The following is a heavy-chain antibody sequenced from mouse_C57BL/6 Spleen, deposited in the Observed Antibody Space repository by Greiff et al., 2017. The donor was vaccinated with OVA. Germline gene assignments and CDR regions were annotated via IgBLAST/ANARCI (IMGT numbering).Heavy chain of an antibody. CDR1: GYSFTGYY. CDR3: ARVSSGYRSFDY. Sequence: EVKLMESGPELVKPGASVKISCKASGYSFTGYYMNWVKQSPEKSLEWIGEINPSTGGTTYNQKFKAKATLTVDKSSSTAYMQLKSLTSEDSAVYYCARVSSGYRSFDYWGQGTTLTVSS. CDR2: INPSTGGT. V-gene: IGHV1-42*01. J-gene: IGHJ2*01. D-gene: IGHD3-2*02.